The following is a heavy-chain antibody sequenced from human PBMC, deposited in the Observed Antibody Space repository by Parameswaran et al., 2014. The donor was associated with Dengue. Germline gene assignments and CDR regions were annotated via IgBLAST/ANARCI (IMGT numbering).Heavy chain of an antibody. CDR2: IYPGDSDT. CDR3: ARQDPRADCSGGSCYSYYYYGMDV. J-gene: IGHJ6*02. Sequence: VRQMPGKGLEWMGIIYPGDSDTRYSPSFQGQVTISADKSISTAYLQWSSLKASDTAMYYCARQDPRADCSGGSCYSYYYYGMDVWGQGTTVTVSS. V-gene: IGHV5-51*01. D-gene: IGHD2-15*01.